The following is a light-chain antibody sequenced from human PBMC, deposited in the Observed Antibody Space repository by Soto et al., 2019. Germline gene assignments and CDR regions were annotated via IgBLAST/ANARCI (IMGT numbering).Light chain of an antibody. CDR2: AAS. J-gene: IGKJ1*01. CDR3: QQSYSTPWT. V-gene: IGKV1-39*01. Sequence: DIQMTQSPSSLSASLGDRFTMTCLASQGIRNDLGWYQQKPGKAPKRLIYAASSLQSGVPSRFSGSGSGTDFTLTISSLQPEDFATYYCQQSYSTPWTFGQGTKVDIK. CDR1: QGIRND.